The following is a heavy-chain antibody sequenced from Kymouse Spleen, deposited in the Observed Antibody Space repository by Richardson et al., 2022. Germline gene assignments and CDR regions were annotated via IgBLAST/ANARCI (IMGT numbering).Heavy chain of an antibody. Sequence: QLQLQESGPGLVKPSETLSLTCTVSGGSISSSSYYWGWIRQPPGKGLEWIGSIYYSGSTYYNPSLKSRVTISVDTSKNQFSLKLSSVTAADTAVYYCARLLGYCSGGSCYSDAFDIWGQGTMVTVSS. CDR3: ARLLGYCSGGSCYSDAFDI. J-gene: IGHJ3*02. D-gene: IGHD2-15*01. CDR1: GGSISSSSYY. CDR2: IYYSGST. V-gene: IGHV4-39*01.